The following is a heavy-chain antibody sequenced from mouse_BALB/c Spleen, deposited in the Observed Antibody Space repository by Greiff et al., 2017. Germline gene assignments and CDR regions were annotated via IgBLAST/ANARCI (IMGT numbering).Heavy chain of an antibody. J-gene: IGHJ2*01. D-gene: IGHD1-1*01. CDR2: IYPGNSDT. V-gene: IGHV1-5*01. CDR1: GYSFTSYW. CDR3: TGHYYGSSPGYFDY. Sequence: DVQLQESGTVLARPGASVKMSCKASGYSFTSYWMHWVKQRPGQGLEWIGAIYPGNSDTSYNQKFKGKAKLTAVTSASTAYMELSSLTNEDSAVYYCTGHYYGSSPGYFDYWGQGTTLTVSA.